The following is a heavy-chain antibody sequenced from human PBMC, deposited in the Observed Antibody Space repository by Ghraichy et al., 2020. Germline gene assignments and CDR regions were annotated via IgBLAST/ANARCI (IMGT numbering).Heavy chain of an antibody. Sequence: GGSLRLSCAASGFTFSKFWMSWVRQAPGKGLEWVANIKQDGSEKYSVDSVRGRFTISRDNAKNSLYLQMNSLRAEDTAVYYCARDYGGNPRAADAFDIWGQGTMVTVSS. CDR3: ARDYGGNPRAADAFDI. D-gene: IGHD4-23*01. J-gene: IGHJ3*02. V-gene: IGHV3-7*03. CDR1: GFTFSKFW. CDR2: IKQDGSEK.